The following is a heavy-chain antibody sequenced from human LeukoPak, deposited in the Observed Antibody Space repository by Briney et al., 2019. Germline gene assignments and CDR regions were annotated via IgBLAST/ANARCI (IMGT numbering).Heavy chain of an antibody. CDR2: ISGSAGST. D-gene: IGHD6-13*01. Sequence: GGSLRLSCAASGFTFSSYAMSWLRQAPGKGLEWVSAISGSAGSTYYADSVKGRFTISTDNSKNTLYLQMNSLRAEDTAVYYCAKCLRPYSSYFDYWGQGTLVTVSS. CDR3: AKCLRPYSSYFDY. CDR1: GFTFSSYA. J-gene: IGHJ4*02. V-gene: IGHV3-23*01.